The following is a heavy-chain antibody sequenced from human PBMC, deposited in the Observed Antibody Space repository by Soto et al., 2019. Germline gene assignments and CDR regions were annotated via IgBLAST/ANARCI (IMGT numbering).Heavy chain of an antibody. D-gene: IGHD5-18*01. CDR1: GFTFSSYW. CDR2: IKQDGSEK. J-gene: IGHJ4*02. V-gene: IGHV3-7*01. Sequence: GGSLRLSCAASGFTFSSYWMSWVRQAPGKGLEWVANIKQDGSEKYYVDSVKGRFTISRDNAKNSLYLQMNSLRAEDTAVYYCARDRDTAMVTLIDYWGQGTLVTVSS. CDR3: ARDRDTAMVTLIDY.